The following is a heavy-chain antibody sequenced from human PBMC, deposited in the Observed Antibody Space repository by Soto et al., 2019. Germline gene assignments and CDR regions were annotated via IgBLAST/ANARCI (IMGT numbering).Heavy chain of an antibody. Sequence: SVKVSCKASGGTFSSYTISWVRQTPGQGLEWMGRIIPILGIANYAQKFQGRVTITADKSTSTAYMELSSLRSEDTAVYYCASRGDCSGGSCYRGGFDYWGQGTLVTVSS. CDR2: IIPILGIA. J-gene: IGHJ4*02. CDR1: GGTFSSYT. V-gene: IGHV1-69*02. D-gene: IGHD2-15*01. CDR3: ASRGDCSGGSCYRGGFDY.